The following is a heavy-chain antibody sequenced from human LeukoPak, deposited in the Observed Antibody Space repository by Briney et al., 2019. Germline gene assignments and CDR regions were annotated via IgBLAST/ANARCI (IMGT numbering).Heavy chain of an antibody. Sequence: PGGSLRLSCAASGFTFSSYGMHWVRQAPGKGLEWVAFIRYDGSNKYYADSVKGRFTISRDNSKNTLYLQMNSLRAEDTAVYYCAREIRLYGPFDYWGQGTLVTVSS. CDR2: IRYDGSNK. J-gene: IGHJ4*02. CDR3: AREIRLYGPFDY. CDR1: GFTFSSYG. V-gene: IGHV3-30*02. D-gene: IGHD4-17*01.